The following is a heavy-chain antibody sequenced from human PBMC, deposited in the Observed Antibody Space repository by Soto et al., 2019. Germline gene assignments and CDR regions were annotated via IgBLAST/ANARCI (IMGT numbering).Heavy chain of an antibody. D-gene: IGHD6-13*01. CDR3: ARQKGSSWYNYYYYYGMDV. CDR1: GCSISSYY. Sequence: SGTLSLPCTVPGCSISSYYWSWIRQPPGKGLEWIGYIYYSGSTNYNPSLKSRVTISVDTSKNQFSLKLSSVTAADTAVYYCARQKGSSWYNYYYYYGMDVWGQGTTVT. CDR2: IYYSGST. V-gene: IGHV4-59*08. J-gene: IGHJ6*02.